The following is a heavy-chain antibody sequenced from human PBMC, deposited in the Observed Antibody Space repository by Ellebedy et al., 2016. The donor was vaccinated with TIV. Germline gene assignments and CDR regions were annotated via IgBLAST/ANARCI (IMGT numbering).Heavy chain of an antibody. V-gene: IGHV3-53*01. D-gene: IGHD4-11*01. CDR2: IYSGGST. Sequence: GESLKISXAASWFTVSSNYMSWVRQAPGKGLEWVSVIYSGGSTYYADSVKGRFTISRDNSKNTLYLQMNSLRAEDTAVYYCARDADMTTAGYWGQGTLVTVSS. J-gene: IGHJ4*02. CDR1: WFTVSSNY. CDR3: ARDADMTTAGY.